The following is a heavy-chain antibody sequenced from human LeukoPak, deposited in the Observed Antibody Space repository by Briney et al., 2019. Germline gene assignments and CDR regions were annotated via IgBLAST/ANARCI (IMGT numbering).Heavy chain of an antibody. Sequence: GGSLRLSCAASGFTFSSYAMSWVRQAPGKGLERVSAISGSGGSTYYADSVKGRFTISRDNSKNTLYLQMNSLRADDTAVYYCAKVAGGDGDNWFDPWGQGTLVTVSS. D-gene: IGHD6-19*01. CDR3: AKVAGGDGDNWFDP. J-gene: IGHJ5*02. CDR1: GFTFSSYA. V-gene: IGHV3-23*01. CDR2: ISGSGGST.